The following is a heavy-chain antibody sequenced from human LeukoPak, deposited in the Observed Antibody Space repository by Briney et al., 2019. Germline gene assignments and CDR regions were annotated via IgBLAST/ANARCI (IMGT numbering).Heavy chain of an antibody. CDR3: ARDPATGTTNDPTMGY. Sequence: PGGSLRLSCAASGVAFSTYSMNWVRQAPGKGLEWVSYISSSSGTILYADSVKGGFSISRDNAQNSLYMQMNSLRAEDTAVYYCARDPATGTTNDPTMGYWGQGTLVTVSS. D-gene: IGHD1-1*01. CDR2: ISSSSGTI. V-gene: IGHV3-48*01. CDR1: GVAFSTYS. J-gene: IGHJ4*02.